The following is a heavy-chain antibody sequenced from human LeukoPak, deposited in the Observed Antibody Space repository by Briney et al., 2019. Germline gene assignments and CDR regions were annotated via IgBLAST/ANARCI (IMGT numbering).Heavy chain of an antibody. J-gene: IGHJ4*02. CDR1: GFTFTKCA. Sequence: GGFLRLACVASGFTFTKCAVSWIRQAPGKGLEWVAIITATGDTAYYADSVKGRFTISRDNSKNTLYLQMNSLRAEDTAVYYCAKEGSYAVRGGFDYWGQGTLVTVSS. V-gene: IGHV3-23*01. D-gene: IGHD2-2*01. CDR3: AKEGSYAVRGGFDY. CDR2: ITATGDTA.